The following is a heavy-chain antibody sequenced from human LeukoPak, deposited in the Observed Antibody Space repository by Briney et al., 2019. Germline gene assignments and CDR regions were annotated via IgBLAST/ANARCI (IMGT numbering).Heavy chain of an antibody. CDR2: ISSSSSYI. Sequence: GGSLRLSCAASGFTFSSYSMNWVRQAPGKGLEWVSSISSSSSYIYYADSVKGRFTISRDNAKNSLYLQVNSLRAEDTAVYYCARDTRSGSYSQGDYWGQGTLVTVSS. J-gene: IGHJ4*02. CDR1: GFTFSSYS. CDR3: ARDTRSGSYSQGDY. V-gene: IGHV3-21*01. D-gene: IGHD3-10*01.